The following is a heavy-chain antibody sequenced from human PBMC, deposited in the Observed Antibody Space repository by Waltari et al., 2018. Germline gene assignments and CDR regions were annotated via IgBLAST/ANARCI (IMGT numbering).Heavy chain of an antibody. J-gene: IGHJ5*02. CDR3: ARRFDP. V-gene: IGHV3-30-3*01. CDR1: GFAFRSYA. Sequence: VQLVGSGVGVVQSGRSLRVSCAASGFAFRSYAMHCVGQAPGKGLEWVAVISYDGSNKYYADSVKVRFTISSDNSKNTLYLQMNSLRAEDTAVYYCARRFDPWGQGTLVTVSS. CDR2: ISYDGSNK.